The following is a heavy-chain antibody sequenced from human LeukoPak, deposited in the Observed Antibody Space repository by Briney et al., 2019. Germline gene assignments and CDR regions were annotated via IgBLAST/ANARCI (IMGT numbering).Heavy chain of an antibody. Sequence: SETLSLTCTVSGGSISSYYWSWVRQPPGKGLEWIGYIYYSGSTNYNPSLKSRVTISVDTSKNQFSLKLSSVTAADTAVYYCATFLGKKDYWGQGTLVTVSS. V-gene: IGHV4-59*01. D-gene: IGHD3-16*01. CDR1: GGSISSYY. J-gene: IGHJ4*02. CDR2: IYYSGST. CDR3: ATFLGKKDY.